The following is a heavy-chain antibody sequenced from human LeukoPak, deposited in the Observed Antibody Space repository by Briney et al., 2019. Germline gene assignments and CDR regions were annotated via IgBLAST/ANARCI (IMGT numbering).Heavy chain of an antibody. D-gene: IGHD1-20*01. J-gene: IGHJ2*01. Sequence: SETMSLTCTVSGGSISSYYWNWIRQPAGKGLEWIGRIYTSGSTNYNPSLKSRVTMSVDTSKNQFSLKLSSVTAADTAVYYCAVTDYWYFDLWGRGTLVTVSS. CDR3: AVTDYWYFDL. CDR1: GGSISSYY. CDR2: IYTSGST. V-gene: IGHV4-4*07.